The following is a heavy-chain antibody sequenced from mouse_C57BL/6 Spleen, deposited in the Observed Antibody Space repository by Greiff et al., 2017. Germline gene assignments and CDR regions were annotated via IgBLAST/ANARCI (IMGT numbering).Heavy chain of an antibody. V-gene: IGHV1-69*01. CDR3: ARRGLRRDYYAMDY. Sequence: QVQLQQPGAELVMPGASVKLSCKASGYTFTSYWMHWVQQRPGQGLEWIGEIDPSDSYTNYNQKFKGKSTLTVDKSSSTAYMQLSSLTSEDSAVYYCARRGLRRDYYAMDYWGQGTSVTVSS. CDR2: IDPSDSYT. CDR1: GYTFTSYW. D-gene: IGHD2-4*01. J-gene: IGHJ4*01.